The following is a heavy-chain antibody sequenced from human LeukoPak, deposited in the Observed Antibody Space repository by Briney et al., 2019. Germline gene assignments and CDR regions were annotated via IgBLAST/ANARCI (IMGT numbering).Heavy chain of an antibody. D-gene: IGHD3-10*01. CDR1: VYTFTSYD. CDR3: ARGHSDYYGSGSFPFDP. J-gene: IGHJ5*02. V-gene: IGHV1-8*03. CDR2: MNPNSGNT. Sequence: ASVKVSCKASVYTFTSYDINWVRQATGQGLEWMGWMNPNSGNTGYAQKFQGRVTITRNTSISTAYMELSSLRSEDTAVYYCARGHSDYYGSGSFPFDPWGQGTLVTVSS.